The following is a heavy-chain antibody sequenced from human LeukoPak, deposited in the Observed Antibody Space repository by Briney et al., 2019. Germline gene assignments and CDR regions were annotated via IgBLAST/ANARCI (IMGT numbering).Heavy chain of an antibody. D-gene: IGHD6-13*01. Sequence: SETLSLTCTVSGGSISSYYWSWIRQPPGKGLEWIGYIYYSGSTYYNPSLKSRVTISVDTSKNQFSLKLSSVTAADTAVYYCARVYRQLAHNWFDPWGQGTLVTVSS. V-gene: IGHV4-59*01. CDR1: GGSISSYY. CDR3: ARVYRQLAHNWFDP. CDR2: IYYSGST. J-gene: IGHJ5*02.